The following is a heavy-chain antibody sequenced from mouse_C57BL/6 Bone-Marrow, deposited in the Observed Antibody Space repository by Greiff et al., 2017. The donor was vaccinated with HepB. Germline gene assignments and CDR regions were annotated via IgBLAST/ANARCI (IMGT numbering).Heavy chain of an antibody. D-gene: IGHD2-1*01. CDR3: ARDRGYGNYGFAY. V-gene: IGHV5-4*01. CDR1: GFTFSSYA. CDR2: ISDGGSYT. Sequence: EVKLMESGGGLVKPGGSLKLSCAASGFTFSSYAMSWVRQTPEKRLEWVATISDGGSYTYYPDNVKGRITISRDNAKNNLYLQMSQLKSEDTAMYYCARDRGYGNYGFAYWGQGTLVTVSA. J-gene: IGHJ3*01.